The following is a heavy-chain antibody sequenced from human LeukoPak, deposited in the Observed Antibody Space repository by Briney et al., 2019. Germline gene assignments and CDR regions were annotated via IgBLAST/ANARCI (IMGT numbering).Heavy chain of an antibody. CDR3: ASLFSSSPHYYYYYMDV. CDR2: ISPDGSSS. CDR1: GFTLSSHW. V-gene: IGHV3-74*01. J-gene: IGHJ6*03. D-gene: IGHD2-2*01. Sequence: GGSLRLSCAASGFTLSSHWMHWVRQAPGKGLVWVSRISPDGSSSRDADSVEGRFTISRDNAKNSLYLQMNSLRAEDTAVYYCASLFSSSPHYYYYYMDVWGKGTTVTVSS.